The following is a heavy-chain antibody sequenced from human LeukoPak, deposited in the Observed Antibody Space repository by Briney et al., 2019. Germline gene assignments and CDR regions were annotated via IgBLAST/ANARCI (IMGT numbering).Heavy chain of an antibody. CDR3: ARVVWGSYRYTYHFDY. J-gene: IGHJ4*02. D-gene: IGHD3-16*02. CDR2: INPGGRST. CDR1: GYTFTNYY. V-gene: IGHV1-46*01. Sequence: GASVKVSCKASGYTFTNYYIHWVRQAPGQGLEWMGIINPGGRSTSYAQKFQGRVTMTRDTSTSTVYMELSSLRSEDTAVYYCARVVWGSYRYTYHFDYWGQGTLVTVSS.